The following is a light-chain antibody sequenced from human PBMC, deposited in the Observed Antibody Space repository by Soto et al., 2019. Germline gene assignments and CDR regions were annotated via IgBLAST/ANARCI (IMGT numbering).Light chain of an antibody. CDR2: SNN. V-gene: IGLV1-47*01. Sequence: QSVLTQPPSLSGTPGQRVTISCSGSNFNVKNNYVYWYPQFAGTAPKLLSYSNNRRPSGVPDRCSGSKSGSSASLAISGLRPEDEPDYYCAAWEDRLSETVFGGGTQLTVL. CDR1: NFNVKNNY. CDR3: AAWEDRLSETV. J-gene: IGLJ7*01.